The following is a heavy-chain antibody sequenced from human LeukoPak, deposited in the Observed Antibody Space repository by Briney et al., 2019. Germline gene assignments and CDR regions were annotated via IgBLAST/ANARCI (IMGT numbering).Heavy chain of an antibody. CDR1: GGSFSDYY. CDR2: INHSGST. CDR3: ASVPFRDGHLPNYFDY. D-gene: IGHD2-8*01. V-gene: IGHV4-34*01. Sequence: PSETLSLTRAVYGGSFSDYYWSWIRQPPGKGLEWIGEINHSGSTNYNPSLKSRVTISVDTSKKQFSLKLRSVTAADTAVYYCASVPFRDGHLPNYFDYWGQGTLVTVSS. J-gene: IGHJ4*02.